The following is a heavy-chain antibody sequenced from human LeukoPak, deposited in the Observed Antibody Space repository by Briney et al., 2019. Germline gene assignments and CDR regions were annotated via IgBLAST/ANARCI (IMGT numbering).Heavy chain of an antibody. J-gene: IGHJ4*02. V-gene: IGHV3-23*01. D-gene: IGHD6-13*01. CDR2: ISISGGST. CDR3: AKDLCSSSW. CDR1: GFTFSSYP. Sequence: GGSLRLSCVASGFTFSSYPMSWVRQAPGKGLEWVSGISISGGSTFYADSVKGRFTISRDNSKNTLYLQMNSLRAEDTAVYYCAKDLCSSSWWGQGTLVTVSS.